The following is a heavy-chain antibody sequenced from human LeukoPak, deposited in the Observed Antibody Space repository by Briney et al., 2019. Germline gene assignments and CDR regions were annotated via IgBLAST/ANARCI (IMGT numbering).Heavy chain of an antibody. CDR1: GYTFRIHD. D-gene: IGHD1-1*01. Sequence: ASVLVSCKASGYTFRIHDINWVRQAPGQGLEWMGWVSPKTGRTGYAQKFQGRVYMTTNASLSTAYMELSSLRSDDTAVYFCAGESERNDGWFDPWGQGTLVTVSS. CDR3: AGESERNDGWFDP. V-gene: IGHV1-8*01. CDR2: VSPKTGRT. J-gene: IGHJ5*02.